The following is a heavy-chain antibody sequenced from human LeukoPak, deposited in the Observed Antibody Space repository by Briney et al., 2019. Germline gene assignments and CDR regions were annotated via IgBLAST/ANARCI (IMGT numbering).Heavy chain of an antibody. V-gene: IGHV3-30*18. Sequence: GGSLRLSCAASGFTFSSYGMHWVRQAPVKGLEWVAVISYDGSNKYYADSVKGRFTISRDNSKNTLYLQMNSLRAEDTAVYYCAKVISSYFDYWGQGTLVTVSS. J-gene: IGHJ4*02. CDR2: ISYDGSNK. CDR1: GFTFSSYG. CDR3: AKVISSYFDY.